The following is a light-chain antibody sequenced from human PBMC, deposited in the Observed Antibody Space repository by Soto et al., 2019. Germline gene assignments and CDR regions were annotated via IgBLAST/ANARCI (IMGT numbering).Light chain of an antibody. CDR3: QQYQNSPRT. CDR2: DTS. J-gene: IGKJ1*01. V-gene: IGKV3-20*01. CDR1: QSVGGSS. Sequence: ETVLTQSPGTLSLSPGEIATVSCRASQSVGGSSLAWYQQRPGQAPRLLIYDTSKRATGIPDRFSGSGSGTDFTLTISRLEPEDFAVYYCQQYQNSPRTIGQGTKVDIK.